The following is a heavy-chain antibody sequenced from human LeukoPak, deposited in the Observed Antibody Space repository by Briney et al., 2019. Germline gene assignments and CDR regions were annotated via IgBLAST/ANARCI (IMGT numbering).Heavy chain of an antibody. V-gene: IGHV1-46*01. D-gene: IGHD6-13*01. CDR2: INPSGGST. Sequence: ASVKVSCKASGYTFTTYYMHWVRQAPGQGLEWMGIINPSGGSTTYAQKFQGRVAMTRDTSTSRVYMEVSSLRSEDTAVYYCARTYSSSDEFDYWGQGTLVTVSS. CDR1: GYTFTTYY. CDR3: ARTYSSSDEFDY. J-gene: IGHJ4*02.